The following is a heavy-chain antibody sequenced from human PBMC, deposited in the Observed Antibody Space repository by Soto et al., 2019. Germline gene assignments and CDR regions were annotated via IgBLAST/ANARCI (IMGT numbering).Heavy chain of an antibody. CDR1: GGTFSSYT. Sequence: QVQLVQSGAEVKKPGSSVKVSCKASGGTFSSYTISWVRQAPGQGLEWMGRIIPILGIANYAQKFQGRVTMTADKSTSTAYMELSSLRSEDTAVYYCARVSSSSSGGFDYWGQGTLVTVSS. D-gene: IGHD6-6*01. V-gene: IGHV1-69*02. CDR3: ARVSSSSSGGFDY. J-gene: IGHJ4*02. CDR2: IIPILGIA.